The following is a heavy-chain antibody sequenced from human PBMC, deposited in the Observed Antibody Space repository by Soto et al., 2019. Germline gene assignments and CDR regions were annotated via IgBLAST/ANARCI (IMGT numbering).Heavy chain of an antibody. CDR3: AKVLARYGTAFDI. CDR2: ISWNSGSM. D-gene: IGHD4-17*01. CDR1: GFTFDDYA. Sequence: EVQLVESGGGLVQPGRSLRLSCAASGFTFDDYAMHWVRQAPGKGLEWVSGISWNSGSMGYADSVKGRFTISRDNAKNSLYLQMNSLRAADTALYYCAKVLARYGTAFDIWGQGTMVTVSS. J-gene: IGHJ3*02. V-gene: IGHV3-9*01.